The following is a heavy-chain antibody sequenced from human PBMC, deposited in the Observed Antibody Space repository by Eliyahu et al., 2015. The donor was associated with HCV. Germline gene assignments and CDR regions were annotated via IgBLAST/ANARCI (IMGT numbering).Heavy chain of an antibody. Sequence: QVQLQESGPGLVKPSETLSLTCTVSGGSISSYYWSWIRQPPGKGLEWIGYIYYSGSTNYNPSLKSRVTISVDTSKNQFSLKLSSVTAADTAVYYCARAYSSGWSTWSFDYWGQGTLVTVSS. CDR2: IYYSGST. D-gene: IGHD6-19*01. J-gene: IGHJ4*02. CDR3: ARAYSSGWSTWSFDY. CDR1: GGSISSYY. V-gene: IGHV4-59*01.